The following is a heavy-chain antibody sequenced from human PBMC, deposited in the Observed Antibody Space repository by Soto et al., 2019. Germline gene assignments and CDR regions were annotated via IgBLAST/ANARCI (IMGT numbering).Heavy chain of an antibody. CDR1: RFTFSTYE. Sequence: GESLKISCAASRFTFSTYEMRWVRQAPGKGLEWVSCISSSGSTVYYADSVKGRFTISRDNSRNSLYLQMNSLRDEDTALYYCVRYCSSTLCNGVATRTFDYWGQGTLVTVSS. V-gene: IGHV3-48*03. J-gene: IGHJ4*02. D-gene: IGHD5-12*01. CDR2: ISSSGSTV. CDR3: VRYCSSTLCNGVATRTFDY.